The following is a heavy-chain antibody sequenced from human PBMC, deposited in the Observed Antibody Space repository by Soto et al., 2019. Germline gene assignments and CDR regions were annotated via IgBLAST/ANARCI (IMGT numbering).Heavy chain of an antibody. Sequence: QVQLQESGPGLVKPSETLSLTCTVSGGSISSYYWSWIRQPAGKGLEWIGRIYTSGSTNYNPSLKSRVTMSVDTSKNQFSLKLSSVTAADTAVYYCARGGDRWLQTHAWFDPWGQGTLVTVSS. CDR2: IYTSGST. CDR1: GGSISSYY. D-gene: IGHD5-12*01. V-gene: IGHV4-4*07. J-gene: IGHJ5*02. CDR3: ARGGDRWLQTHAWFDP.